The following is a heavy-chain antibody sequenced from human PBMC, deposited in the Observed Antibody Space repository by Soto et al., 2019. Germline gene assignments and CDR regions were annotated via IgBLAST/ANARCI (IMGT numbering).Heavy chain of an antibody. J-gene: IGHJ4*02. Sequence: GXSVEASCKASGGAFSSYAIRWVRQAPGQGLEWMGGVIPIFGTANYAQNFQGRVTITADESTSTAYMELSSLRSEDTAVYYCARLKGPGYTFDYWGQGTLVTVSS. CDR1: GGAFSSYA. CDR2: VIPIFGTA. D-gene: IGHD6-13*01. V-gene: IGHV1-69*13. CDR3: ARLKGPGYTFDY.